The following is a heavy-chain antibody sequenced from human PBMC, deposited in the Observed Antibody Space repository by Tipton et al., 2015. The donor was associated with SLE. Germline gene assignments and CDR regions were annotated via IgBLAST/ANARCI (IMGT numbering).Heavy chain of an antibody. CDR1: GGSISSHY. V-gene: IGHV4-59*08. CDR3: ARYGPGVTHFDY. Sequence: TLSLTCTVSGGSISSHYWSWIRQPPGKGLEWIGYIYYSGSTNYNPSLKSRVTISVDTSKNQFSLKPSSVTAADTAVYYCARYGPGVTHFDYWGQGTLVTVSS. J-gene: IGHJ4*02. CDR2: IYYSGST. D-gene: IGHD2-21*02.